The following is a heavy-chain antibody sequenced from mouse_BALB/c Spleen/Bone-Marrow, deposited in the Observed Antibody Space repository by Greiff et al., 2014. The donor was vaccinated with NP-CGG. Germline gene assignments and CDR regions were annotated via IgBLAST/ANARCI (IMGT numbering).Heavy chain of an antibody. CDR1: GFNIQDTY. Sequence: EVQLQQSGADLVKPGASVKLSCTASGFNIQDTYLHWVKQRPEQGLEWIGRIYPANTYTQYDPKFQDKATISADTSSNTAYLQLRSLTSDDTAVYYCIRGGVDSYIWFAYWGHGTLVTVSA. J-gene: IGHJ3*01. D-gene: IGHD1-1*01. V-gene: IGHV14-3*02. CDR3: IRGGVDSYIWFAY. CDR2: IYPANTYT.